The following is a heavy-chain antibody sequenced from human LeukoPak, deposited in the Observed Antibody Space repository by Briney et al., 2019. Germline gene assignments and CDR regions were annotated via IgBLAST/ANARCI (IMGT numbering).Heavy chain of an antibody. Sequence: GGSLRLSCAASGFTFTNAWMSWVRQAPGKGLEWVGRIKSKTDGGTMDYAAPVKGRVTISRDDSKSTLYLQMNSLKTEDTAVYYCTTRKIDAFDIWGQGTMVTVSS. V-gene: IGHV3-15*01. CDR3: TTRKIDAFDI. CDR1: GFTFTNAW. CDR2: IKSKTDGGTM. J-gene: IGHJ3*02.